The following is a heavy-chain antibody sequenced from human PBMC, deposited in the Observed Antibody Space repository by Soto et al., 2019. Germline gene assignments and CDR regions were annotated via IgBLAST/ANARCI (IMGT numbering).Heavy chain of an antibody. CDR3: AGGLELLYYYGMDV. Sequence: PSQTLSLTGASSGDSVSSNSAAWNWIRQSPSRGLEWLGRTYYRSKWYNDYAVSVKSRITINPDTSKNQFSLQLNSVTPEDTAVYYCAGGLELLYYYGMDVWGQGTTVTVSS. D-gene: IGHD1-7*01. V-gene: IGHV6-1*01. CDR1: GDSVSSNSAA. CDR2: TYYRSKWYN. J-gene: IGHJ6*02.